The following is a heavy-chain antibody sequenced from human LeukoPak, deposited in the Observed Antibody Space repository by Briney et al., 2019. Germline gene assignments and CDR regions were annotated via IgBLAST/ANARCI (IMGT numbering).Heavy chain of an antibody. CDR2: ISAYNGNT. J-gene: IGHJ6*02. CDR3: ARGYYDFWSGYSLGYYYYYYGMDV. V-gene: IGHV1-18*01. D-gene: IGHD3-3*01. Sequence: ASVNVSCKASGYTFTSYGISWVRQAPGQGLEWMGWISAYNGNTNYAQKLQGRVTMTTDTSTSTAYMELRSLRSDDTAVYYCARGYYDFWSGYSLGYYYYYYGMDVWGQGTTVTVSS. CDR1: GYTFTSYG.